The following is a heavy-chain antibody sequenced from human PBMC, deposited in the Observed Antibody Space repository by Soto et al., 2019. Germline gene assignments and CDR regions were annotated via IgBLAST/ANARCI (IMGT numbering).Heavy chain of an antibody. Sequence: VKVSCQASGGTFSSYAISWVRQAPGQGLEWMGGIIPIFGTANCAQKFQGRVTITADESTSTAYMELSSLRSEDTAVYYCASARGYYYYGMDVWGQGTTVTVSS. CDR2: IIPIFGTA. J-gene: IGHJ6*02. CDR1: GGTFSSYA. CDR3: ASARGYYYYGMDV. V-gene: IGHV1-69*13.